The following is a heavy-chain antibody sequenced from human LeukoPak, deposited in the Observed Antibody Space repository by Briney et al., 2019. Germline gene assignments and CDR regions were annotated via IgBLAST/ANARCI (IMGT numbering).Heavy chain of an antibody. CDR2: ISAYNGNT. CDR3: ARAVSPTVDY. Sequence: ASVKVSCKASGYTFTGYYMHWVRQAPGQGLEWMGWISAYNGNTNYAQKLQGRVTMTTDTSTSTAYMELRSLRSDDTAVYYCARAVSPTVDYWGQGTLVTVSS. V-gene: IGHV1-18*04. CDR1: GYTFTGYY. J-gene: IGHJ4*02.